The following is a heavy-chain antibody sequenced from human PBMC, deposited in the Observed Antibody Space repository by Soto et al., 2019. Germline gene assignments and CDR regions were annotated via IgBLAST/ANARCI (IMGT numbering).Heavy chain of an antibody. D-gene: IGHD3-10*01. CDR3: ARDLYPFLGSGTPFDLMDV. CDR2: ISAYNGNT. Sequence: GASVKVSCKASGYTFTSYGISWVRQAPGQGLEWMGWISAYNGNTNYAQKLQGRVTMTTDTSTSTAYMELRSLRSDDTAVYYCARDLYPFLGSGTPFDLMDVWGKGTTVTVSS. V-gene: IGHV1-18*01. J-gene: IGHJ6*04. CDR1: GYTFTSYG.